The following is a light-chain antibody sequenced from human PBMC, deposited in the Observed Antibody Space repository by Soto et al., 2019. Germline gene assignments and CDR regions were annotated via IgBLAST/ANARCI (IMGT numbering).Light chain of an antibody. Sequence: QYALTQPASVSGSPGQSITISCAGTSSDVGGNNYVYWYQQHPGKAPKLIIYDVNNRPSGVSNRLSGSKSGNTSSLTISGLHAEDAADYFCYEHRSISKLYVFGTGTKVTVL. V-gene: IGLV2-14*03. J-gene: IGLJ1*01. CDR2: DVN. CDR1: SSDVGGNNY. CDR3: YEHRSISKLYV.